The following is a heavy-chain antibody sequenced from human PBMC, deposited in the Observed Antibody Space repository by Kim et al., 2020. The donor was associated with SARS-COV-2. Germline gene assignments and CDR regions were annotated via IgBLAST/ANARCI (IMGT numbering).Heavy chain of an antibody. CDR1: GFTFSTYW. CDR3: ARAIAAASSDY. CDR2: INSDGSGT. J-gene: IGHJ4*02. Sequence: GGSLRLSCAASGFTFSTYWMHWVRQAPGKGLVWVSRINSDGSGTYYADSVKGRFTISRDNAKNTLYLQMNSLRAEDTAVYYCARAIAAASSDYWGQGTLVTVSS. D-gene: IGHD6-25*01. V-gene: IGHV3-74*01.